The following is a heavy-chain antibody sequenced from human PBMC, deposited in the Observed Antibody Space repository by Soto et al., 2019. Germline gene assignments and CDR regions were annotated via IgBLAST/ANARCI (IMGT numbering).Heavy chain of an antibody. D-gene: IGHD1-26*01. J-gene: IGHJ3*02. CDR3: ARMGRIVGATTLRDAFDI. CDR1: GGSFSGYY. V-gene: IGHV4-34*01. Sequence: SETLSLTCAVYGGSFSGYYWSWIRQPPGKGLEWIGEINHSGSTNYNPSLKSRVTISVDTSKNQFSLKLSSVTAADTAVYYCARMGRIVGATTLRDAFDIWGQGTMVTVS. CDR2: INHSGST.